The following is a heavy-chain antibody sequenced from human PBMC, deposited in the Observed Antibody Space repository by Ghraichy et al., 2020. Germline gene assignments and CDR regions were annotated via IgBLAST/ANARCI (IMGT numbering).Heavy chain of an antibody. CDR1: GFTFSSYA. CDR3: AKPSLSGGSCYDY. D-gene: IGHD2-15*01. J-gene: IGHJ4*02. V-gene: IGHV3-23*01. CDR2: ISGSGGST. Sequence: GGSLRLSCAASGFTFSSYAMSWVSQPPGKGLEWDSAISGSGGSTYYADSVKGRFTISRDTSKHTLYLQMNSLRAEDTAVYYCAKPSLSGGSCYDYWGQGTLVTVSS.